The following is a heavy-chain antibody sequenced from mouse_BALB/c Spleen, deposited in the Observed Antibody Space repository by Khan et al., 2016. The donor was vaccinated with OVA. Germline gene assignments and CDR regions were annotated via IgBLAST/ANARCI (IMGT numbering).Heavy chain of an antibody. CDR1: GYTFTNYG. V-gene: IGHV9-3-1*01. J-gene: IGHJ4*01. CDR2: LNTYTGKP. CDR3: ARVGFNGTMDY. Sequence: QIQLVQSGPELKKPGETVKISCKASGYTFTNYGMNWVKQALGKGLKWMGWLNTYTGKPTYAADFKGRFAFSLETSASTAYLQINNLKNEDTATYFCARVGFNGTMDYWGQGTSVTVSS.